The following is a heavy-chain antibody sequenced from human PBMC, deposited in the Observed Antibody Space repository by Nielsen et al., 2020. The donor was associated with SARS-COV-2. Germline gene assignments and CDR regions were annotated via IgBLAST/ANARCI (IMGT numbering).Heavy chain of an antibody. V-gene: IGHV4-39*07. D-gene: IGHD6-13*01. CDR1: TCSSYS. J-gene: IGHJ4*02. CDR3: TREYSSSPDC. CDR2: IYYSGST. Sequence: TCSSYSMNWVRQAPGKGLEWIGSIYYSGSTFYNPSLKSRLTISIDTSKNQFSLKLSSVAAADTAVYFCTREYSSSPDCWGQGTLVTVSS.